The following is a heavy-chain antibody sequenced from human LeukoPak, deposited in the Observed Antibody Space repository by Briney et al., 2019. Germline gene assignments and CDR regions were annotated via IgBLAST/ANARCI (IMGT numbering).Heavy chain of an antibody. CDR3: AHKVREERYFDY. V-gene: IGHV2-5*01. CDR1: VFSFSASGVG. Sequence: SGPTLVKPTQTLTLTCTFSVFSFSASGVGVGWIRQPPGKALEWLALIYWNDDNRYSPSLKSRLTVTKDTSKNQVVLTMTNMDPVDTATYYCAHKVREERYFDYWGQGTLVTVSS. J-gene: IGHJ4*02. CDR2: IYWNDDN.